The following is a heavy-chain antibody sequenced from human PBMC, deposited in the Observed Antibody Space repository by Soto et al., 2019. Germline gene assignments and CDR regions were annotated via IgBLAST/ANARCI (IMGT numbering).Heavy chain of an antibody. CDR1: GGAVGSNNYY. V-gene: IGHV4-39*01. J-gene: IGHJ4*02. CDR2: VSYTGNT. D-gene: IGHD2-8*01. CDR3: ASQIPSSCTTTLCYPYYFPN. Sequence: QVQLQESGPGLVKPSETLSLTCTVSGGAVGSNNYYWGWIRQPPGKGLEWLGSVSYTGNTYYNPSPKSRVIIAAETSTNMFSLRLRSLTASDAAVYYCASQIPSSCTTTLCYPYYFPNGGQGTLVTVS.